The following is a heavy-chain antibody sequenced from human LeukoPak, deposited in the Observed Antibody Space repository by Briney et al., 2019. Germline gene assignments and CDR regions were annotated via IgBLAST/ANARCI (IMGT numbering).Heavy chain of an antibody. Sequence: GGSLRLSCAASGFTFSSYSMNWVRQAPGKGLEWVSSISSSSSYIYYADSVKGRFTISRDNAKNSLYLQMNSLRAEDTAVYYCARDTHYGSGSGGFDYWGQGTLVTVSS. CDR3: ARDTHYGSGSGGFDY. V-gene: IGHV3-21*01. CDR1: GFTFSSYS. CDR2: ISSSSSYI. D-gene: IGHD3-10*01. J-gene: IGHJ4*02.